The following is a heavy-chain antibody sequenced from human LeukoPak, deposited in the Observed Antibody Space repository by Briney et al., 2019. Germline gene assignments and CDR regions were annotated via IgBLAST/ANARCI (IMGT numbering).Heavy chain of an antibody. CDR2: IYTSGNT. CDR3: ARDLTPGHASCFDP. CDR1: GGFNSSYY. J-gene: IGHJ5*02. Sequence: SDTLSLLCTVSGGFNSSYYWSWIRQPTGKGLEWIGRIYTSGNTNYNPSLKSRVTMSVDTSKNQFSLKLSSVTAADTDVYYCARDLTPGHASCFDPWGQGTLVTVSS. D-gene: IGHD2-2*01. V-gene: IGHV4-4*07.